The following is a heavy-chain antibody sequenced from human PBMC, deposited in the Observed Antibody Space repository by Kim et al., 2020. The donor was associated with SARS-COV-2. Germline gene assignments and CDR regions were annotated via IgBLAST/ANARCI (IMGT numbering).Heavy chain of an antibody. V-gene: IGHV3-9*01. D-gene: IGHD2-15*01. CDR3: TRDNEGYEYGQKC. J-gene: IGHJ4*02. Sequence: YADSVKGRVAISRDNAKKSLYLRMNGIGPEDTALYDCTRDNEGYEYGQKCWGQGTLVTVSS.